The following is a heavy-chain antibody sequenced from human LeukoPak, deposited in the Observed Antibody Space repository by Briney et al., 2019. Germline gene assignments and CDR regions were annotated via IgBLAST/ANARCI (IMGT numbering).Heavy chain of an antibody. Sequence: GGSLRLSCAASGFTFSSYEMNWVRQAPGKGLEWVSYISSSGSTIYYADSVKGRFTISRDNAKNSLYLQMNSLRAEDTAVYYCARDSRRGLSITYYYGMDVWGKGTTVTVSS. CDR1: GFTFSSYE. J-gene: IGHJ6*04. V-gene: IGHV3-48*03. CDR2: ISSSGSTI. D-gene: IGHD2-21*01. CDR3: ARDSRRGLSITYYYGMDV.